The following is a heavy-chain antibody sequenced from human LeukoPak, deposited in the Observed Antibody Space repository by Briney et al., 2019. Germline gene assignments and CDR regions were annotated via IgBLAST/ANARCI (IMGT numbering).Heavy chain of an antibody. V-gene: IGHV1-8*01. D-gene: IGHD3-3*01. CDR3: ARGVRNGVEFES. CDR2: MNPNSGDT. Sequence: ASVKVSCKPSGYTFTSYDINWVRQAPGQGLAGMGWMNPNSGDTGYAQNFQGRITMTRNTPISPAYMELGSLRSEDTAIYYWARGVRNGVEFESWGQGTLVIVSS. CDR1: GYTFTSYD. J-gene: IGHJ5*01.